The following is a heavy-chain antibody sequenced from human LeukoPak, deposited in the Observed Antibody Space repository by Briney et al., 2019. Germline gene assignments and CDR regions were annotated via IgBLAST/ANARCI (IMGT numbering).Heavy chain of an antibody. Sequence: SETLSLTCTVSGGSISSSSYYWGWIRQPPGKGLEWIGSIYYSGRTYYNPSLESRVTISVDTSKNQFSLKLSSVTAADTAVYYCARDRNYYDSSGYDYWGQGTLVTVSS. CDR3: ARDRNYYDSSGYDY. D-gene: IGHD3-22*01. V-gene: IGHV4-39*07. J-gene: IGHJ4*02. CDR2: IYYSGRT. CDR1: GGSISSSSYY.